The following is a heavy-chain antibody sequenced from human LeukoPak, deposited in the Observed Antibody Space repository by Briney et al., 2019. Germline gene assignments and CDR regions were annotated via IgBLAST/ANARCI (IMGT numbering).Heavy chain of an antibody. Sequence: ASVKVSCKASGYTFTSYYMHWVRQAPGQGLEWMGIINPSGGNTSYAQKFQGRVTMTRDTSTSTVYMELSSLRSEDTAVYYCARELPDVYYDSSGLPDYWGQGTLVTVSS. J-gene: IGHJ4*02. V-gene: IGHV1-46*01. D-gene: IGHD3-22*01. CDR3: ARELPDVYYDSSGLPDY. CDR2: INPSGGNT. CDR1: GYTFTSYY.